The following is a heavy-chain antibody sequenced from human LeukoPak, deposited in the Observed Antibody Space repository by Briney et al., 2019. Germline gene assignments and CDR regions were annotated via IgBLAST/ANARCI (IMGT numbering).Heavy chain of an antibody. V-gene: IGHV6-1*01. J-gene: IGHJ4*02. CDR3: ARGRVTRGYSGYDSGSNFDY. CDR1: GDSVSSNSAA. CDR2: TYYRSKWYN. D-gene: IGHD5-12*01. Sequence: SQTLSLTCAISGDSVSSNSAAWNWLRQSPSRGLEWLGRTYYRSKWYNDHAVSVKSRITINPDTSKNQFSLQLNSVTPEDTAVYYCARGRVTRGYSGYDSGSNFDYWGQGTLVTVSS.